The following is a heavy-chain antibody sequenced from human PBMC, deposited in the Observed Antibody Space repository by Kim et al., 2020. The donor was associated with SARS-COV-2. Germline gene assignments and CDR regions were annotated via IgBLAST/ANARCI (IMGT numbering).Heavy chain of an antibody. J-gene: IGHJ6*02. D-gene: IGHD2-2*01. CDR1: GGSISSSSYY. Sequence: SETLSLTCTVSGGSISSSSYYWGWIRQPPGKGLEWIGSIYYSGSTYYNPSLKSRVTISVDTSKNQFSLKLSSVTAADTAVYYCARLSAKGYCSSTSCYVMGVYYYGMDVWGQGTTVTVSS. V-gene: IGHV4-39*01. CDR2: IYYSGST. CDR3: ARLSAKGYCSSTSCYVMGVYYYGMDV.